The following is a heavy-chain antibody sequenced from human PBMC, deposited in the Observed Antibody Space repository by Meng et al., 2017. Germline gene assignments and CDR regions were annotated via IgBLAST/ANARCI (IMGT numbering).Heavy chain of an antibody. Sequence: GESLKISCAAPGFTFSSYAMHWVRQAPGKGLEWVAVISYDGSNKYYADSVKGRFTISRDNSKNTLYLQMNSLRAEDTAVYYCARGRARYEYFQHWGQGTLVTVSS. D-gene: IGHD6-6*01. CDR2: ISYDGSNK. CDR3: ARGRARYEYFQH. J-gene: IGHJ1*01. CDR1: GFTFSSYA. V-gene: IGHV3-30*01.